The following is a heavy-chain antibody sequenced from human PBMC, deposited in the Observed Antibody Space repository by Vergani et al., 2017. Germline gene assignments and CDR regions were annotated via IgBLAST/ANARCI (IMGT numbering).Heavy chain of an antibody. J-gene: IGHJ4*02. D-gene: IGHD3-22*01. CDR1: GYSLTELT. CDR2: FDPEHGEV. CDR3: AIVTYYYDSSGYYLYY. Sequence: QVQLVQSGSEVRKPGASVKVSCQVSGYSLTELTIHWVRQAPGKGLEWMGGFDPEHGEVTFAHHIQGRVTMTEDRSTDTAYMELSSLRPEDTALYYCAIVTYYYDSSGYYLYYWVQGTLVTVPS. V-gene: IGHV1-24*01.